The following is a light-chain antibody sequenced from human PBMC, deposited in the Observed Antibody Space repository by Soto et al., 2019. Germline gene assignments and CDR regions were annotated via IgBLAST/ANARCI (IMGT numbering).Light chain of an antibody. V-gene: IGKV3-11*01. CDR2: DAS. CDR1: QSVSSN. J-gene: IGKJ3*01. CDR3: QQRSNWPRLFT. Sequence: EIVMTQSPATLSVSPGERATLSCRASQSVSSNLAWYQQKPGQAPRLLIYDASNRATGIPARFSGSGSGTDFTLTISSLEPEDFAVYYCQQRSNWPRLFTFGPGTKVDIK.